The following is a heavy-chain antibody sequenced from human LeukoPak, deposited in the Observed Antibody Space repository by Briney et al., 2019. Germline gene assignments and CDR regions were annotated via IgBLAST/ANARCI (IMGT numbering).Heavy chain of an antibody. CDR1: GFTFSSYS. CDR2: VRTYSAT. Sequence: PGGSLRLSCAASGFTFSSYSMNWVRQAPGKGLEWIAHVRTYSATYYADSVKGRFTISRDSAKNLLYLQMGSLRVEDTAVYYCARDDKWSFDYWGQGSLVTVSS. CDR3: ARDDKWSFDY. V-gene: IGHV3-48*01. D-gene: IGHD1-26*01. J-gene: IGHJ4*02.